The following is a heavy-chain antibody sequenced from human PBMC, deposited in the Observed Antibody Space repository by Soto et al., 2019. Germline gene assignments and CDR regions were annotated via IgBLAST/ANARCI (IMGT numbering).Heavy chain of an antibody. V-gene: IGHV4-38-2*02. D-gene: IGHD2-15*01. CDR1: GYSISSGYH. CDR2: VHYSGNT. CDR3: ARQDRVVAEGRWFDP. J-gene: IGHJ5*02. Sequence: SETLSLTCTVSGYSISSGYHWAWIRQPPGKGLEWLGSVHYSGNTYYNPSLKSRLTISVDKSKNQFSLNLSSVTAADTAVYYCARQDRVVAEGRWFDPWGQGTLVTSPQ.